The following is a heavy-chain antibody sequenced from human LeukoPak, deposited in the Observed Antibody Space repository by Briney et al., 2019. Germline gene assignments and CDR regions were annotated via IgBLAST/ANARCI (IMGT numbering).Heavy chain of an antibody. V-gene: IGHV4-61*09. CDR2: IYTSGTTT. CDR1: ADPINSGVYY. Sequence: SETLSLTCTVSADPINSGVYYWNWIRQPAGTGLEWIGHIYTSGTTTNSNPSLKSRVAISLDTSKNHFSLKLSSVTAADTAVYYCARAKKRSGRSRNFYLDVWGKGTTVTVSS. J-gene: IGHJ6*03. D-gene: IGHD1-26*01. CDR3: ARAKKRSGRSRNFYLDV.